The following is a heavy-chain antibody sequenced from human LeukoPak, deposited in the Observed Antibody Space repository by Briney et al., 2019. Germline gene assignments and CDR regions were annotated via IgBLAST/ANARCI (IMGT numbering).Heavy chain of an antibody. J-gene: IGHJ1*01. D-gene: IGHD3-22*01. Sequence: SETLSLTCTVSGGSISSYYWSWIRQPPGKGLEWIGYIYYSGSTYYNPSLKSRVTISVDTSKNQFSLKLSSVTAADTAVYFCASPRGDDSGGYYTWYFHHWGQGILVTVSS. V-gene: IGHV4-59*08. CDR3: ASPRGDDSGGYYTWYFHH. CDR2: IYYSGST. CDR1: GGSISSYY.